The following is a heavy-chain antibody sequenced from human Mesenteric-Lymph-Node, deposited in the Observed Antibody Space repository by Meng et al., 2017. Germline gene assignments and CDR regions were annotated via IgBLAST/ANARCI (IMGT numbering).Heavy chain of an antibody. CDR3: AKDLSDEVGY. CDR1: GFPFSINA. V-gene: IGHV3-23*01. CDR2: ISGSGSST. Sequence: GESLKISCTASGFPFSINAMSWVRQAPGKGLEWVSGISGSGSSTYYADSVKGRFTISRDNSKNTLYLQMNSLRAEDTAVYYCAKDLSDEVGYWGQGTLVTVSS. J-gene: IGHJ4*02. D-gene: IGHD6-13*01.